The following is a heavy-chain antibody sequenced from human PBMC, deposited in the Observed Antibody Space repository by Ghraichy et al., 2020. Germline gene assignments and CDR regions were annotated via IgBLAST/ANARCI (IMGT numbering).Heavy chain of an antibody. J-gene: IGHJ4*02. D-gene: IGHD3-10*01. Sequence: GGSLRLSCAASGFTFSSYSMNWVRQAPGKGLEWVSSISSSSSYIYYADSVKGRFTISRDNAKNSLYLQMNSLRAEDTAVYYCARDHADPLWFGELDFDYWGQGTLVTVSS. V-gene: IGHV3-21*01. CDR1: GFTFSSYS. CDR2: ISSSSSYI. CDR3: ARDHADPLWFGELDFDY.